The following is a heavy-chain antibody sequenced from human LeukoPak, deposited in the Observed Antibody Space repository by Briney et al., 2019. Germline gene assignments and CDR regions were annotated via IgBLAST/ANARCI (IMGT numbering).Heavy chain of an antibody. CDR2: IYSGGST. D-gene: IGHD4-17*01. CDR3: ARVGDYGDYAFDY. V-gene: IGHV3-66*02. CDR1: GFTFSSYS. Sequence: SGGSLRLSCAASGFTFSSYSMNWVRQAPGKGLEWVSVIYSGGSTYYADSVKGRFTISRDNSKNTLYLQMNSLRAEDTAVYYCARVGDYGDYAFDYWGQGTLVTVSS. J-gene: IGHJ4*02.